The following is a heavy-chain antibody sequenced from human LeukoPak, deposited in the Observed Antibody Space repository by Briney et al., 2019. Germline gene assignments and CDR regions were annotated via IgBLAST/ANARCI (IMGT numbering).Heavy chain of an antibody. CDR3: ARGRISGPYFDY. CDR1: GFTFSSYA. V-gene: IGHV3-33*08. D-gene: IGHD2/OR15-2a*01. J-gene: IGHJ4*02. CDR2: IWYDGSNK. Sequence: TGGSLRLSCAASGFTFSSYAMHWVRQAPGKGLEWVAVIWYDGSNKYYADSVKGRFTISRDNSKNTLYLQMNSLRAEDTAVYYCARGRISGPYFDYWGQGTLVTVSS.